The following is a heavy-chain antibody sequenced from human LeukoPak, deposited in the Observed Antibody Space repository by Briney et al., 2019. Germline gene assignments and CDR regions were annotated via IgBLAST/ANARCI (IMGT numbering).Heavy chain of an antibody. CDR1: GFTFSGSA. Sequence: GGSLRLSCAASGFTFSGSAMHWVRQASGKGLEWVGRIRSKANSYATAYAASVKGRFTISRDDSKNTAYLQMNCLKTEDTAVYYCTRTVPGGNIHYYYYMDVWGKGTTVTVSS. CDR2: IRSKANSYAT. CDR3: TRTVPGGNIHYYYYMDV. D-gene: IGHD4-23*01. J-gene: IGHJ6*03. V-gene: IGHV3-73*01.